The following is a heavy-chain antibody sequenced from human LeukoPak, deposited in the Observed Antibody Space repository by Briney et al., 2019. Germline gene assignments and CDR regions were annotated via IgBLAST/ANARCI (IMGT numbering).Heavy chain of an antibody. Sequence: PGGSLRLSCAASGFPFSDFYMSWIRQAPGKGPEWVSYINGDSDFTNYADSVKGRFTISRDNAKNTLYLQMNRLRPEDTAVYYCARPEAYRSGNSCYVYWGQGTLVTVSS. CDR2: INGDSDFT. J-gene: IGHJ4*02. CDR1: GFPFSDFY. CDR3: ARPEAYRSGNSCYVY. V-gene: IGHV3-11*03. D-gene: IGHD2-15*01.